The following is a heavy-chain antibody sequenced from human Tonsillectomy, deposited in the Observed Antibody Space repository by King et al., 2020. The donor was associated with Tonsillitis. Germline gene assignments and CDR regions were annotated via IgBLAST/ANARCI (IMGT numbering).Heavy chain of an antibody. CDR1: GYSFTSYW. V-gene: IGHV5-51*03. D-gene: IGHD3-3*01. CDR2: IYPGDSDT. Sequence: QLMQSGAEVKKPGESLKISCKGSGYSFTSYWIGWVRQMPGKGLEWMGIIYPGDSDTRYSPSFQGQVTISADKSISTAYLQWSSLKASDTAMYYCARLTIFGGERRSWFDPWGQGTLVTVSS. J-gene: IGHJ5*02. CDR3: ARLTIFGGERRSWFDP.